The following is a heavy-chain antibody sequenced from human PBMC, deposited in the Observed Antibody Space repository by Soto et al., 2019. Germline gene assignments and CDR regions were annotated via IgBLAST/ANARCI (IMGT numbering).Heavy chain of an antibody. J-gene: IGHJ4*02. V-gene: IGHV3-33*01. D-gene: IGHD3-9*01. CDR3: ARDSILTCYYHRFSLDY. Sequence: QVQLVESGGGVVQPGRSLRLSCAASGFTFSSYGMHWVRQAPGKGLEWVAVIWYDGSNKYYADSVKGRFTISRDNSTNTLYLQMNSLRAEDTAVYYCARDSILTCYYHRFSLDYWGQGTLVTVSS. CDR2: IWYDGSNK. CDR1: GFTFSSYG.